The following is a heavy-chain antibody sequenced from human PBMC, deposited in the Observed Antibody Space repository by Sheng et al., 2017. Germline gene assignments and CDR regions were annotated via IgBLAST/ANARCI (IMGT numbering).Heavy chain of an antibody. CDR2: INPNSGGT. J-gene: IGHJ4*02. CDR3: ARWDSWDRYYDSSGHVGHFDY. D-gene: IGHD3-22*01. V-gene: IGHV1-2*06. Sequence: QVQLVQSGAEMKKPGASVKVSCKASGYTFTGYYMHWVRQAPGQGLEWMGRINPNSGGTNYAQKFQGRVTMTRDTSISTAYMELSRLRSDDTAVYYCARWDSWDRYYDSSGHVGHFDYWGQGTLVTVSS. CDR1: GYTFTGYY.